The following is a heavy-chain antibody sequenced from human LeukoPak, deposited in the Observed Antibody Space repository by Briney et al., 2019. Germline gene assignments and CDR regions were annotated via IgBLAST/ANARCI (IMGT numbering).Heavy chain of an antibody. V-gene: IGHV1-18*01. CDR3: ASGSEADGNY. CDR2: VSAYNGNT. Sequence: ASVKVSCKASGYTFTSTGICWVRQAPGQGLEWMGWVSAYNGNTNYAQKFRGSVTMTIDTSTNTAYMELRSLRYDDTAVYYCASGSEADGNYWGQGTLVTVSS. J-gene: IGHJ4*02. D-gene: IGHD1-26*01. CDR1: GYTFTSTG.